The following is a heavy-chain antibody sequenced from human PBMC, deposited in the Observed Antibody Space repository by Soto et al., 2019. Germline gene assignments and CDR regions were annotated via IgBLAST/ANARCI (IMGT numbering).Heavy chain of an antibody. D-gene: IGHD1-26*01. CDR1: DGSISSYY. Sequence: SETLSLTCTVSDGSISSYYWSWIRQPPGKGLEWIGYIYGTGTTNYAPSLKNRVTMSLHTSKNQFSLTLSSVTAADTAMYYCAGFSSGTYLFGLWGPGTLVTVSS. CDR3: AGFSSGTYLFGL. V-gene: IGHV4-59*01. CDR2: IYGTGTT. J-gene: IGHJ4*02.